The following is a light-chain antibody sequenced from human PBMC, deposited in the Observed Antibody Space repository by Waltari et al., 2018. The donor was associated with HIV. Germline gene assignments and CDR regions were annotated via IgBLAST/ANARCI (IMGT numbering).Light chain of an antibody. CDR3: GTWDSSLSGVV. Sequence: QSVLTQPPSVSAAPGQKVTIPCSGRSSNIGKNFVSWYKQLPGTAPKLLIYDNNKRPSGIPDRFSGSKSGTSATLGITGLQTGDEADYYCGTWDSSLSGVVFGGGTKLTVL. V-gene: IGLV1-51*01. CDR2: DNN. J-gene: IGLJ3*02. CDR1: SSNIGKNF.